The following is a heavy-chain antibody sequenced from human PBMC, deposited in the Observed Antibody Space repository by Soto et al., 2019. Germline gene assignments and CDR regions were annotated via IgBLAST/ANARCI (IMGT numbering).Heavy chain of an antibody. D-gene: IGHD3-3*01. V-gene: IGHV3-23*01. CDR2: LSSDGDT. Sequence: ELQLLESGGGLVQPGGSLRLSCTASGFPFINYAMTWVRQAPGKGLEWVSTLSSDGDTYYADSVKGRFTVSRDNSKSTPYLQMNRLRGDDTAVYFCAKDRGLLSTFGAVYLDFWGRGTLVTVSS. J-gene: IGHJ4*02. CDR1: GFPFINYA. CDR3: AKDRGLLSTFGAVYLDF.